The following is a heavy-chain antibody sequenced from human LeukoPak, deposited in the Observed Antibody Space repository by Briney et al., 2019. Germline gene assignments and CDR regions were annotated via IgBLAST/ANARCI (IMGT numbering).Heavy chain of an antibody. Sequence: GGSLRLACAASGFAFSSYWMYWVRQAPGKGLVWVSRINTDGTSTSYADSVKGRFTISRDNAKNTLYLQMNSLRAEDTAVYFRARDRVRDYWGQGTLVTVSS. CDR1: GFAFSSYW. J-gene: IGHJ4*02. CDR2: INTDGTST. D-gene: IGHD3-10*01. V-gene: IGHV3-74*01. CDR3: ARDRVRDY.